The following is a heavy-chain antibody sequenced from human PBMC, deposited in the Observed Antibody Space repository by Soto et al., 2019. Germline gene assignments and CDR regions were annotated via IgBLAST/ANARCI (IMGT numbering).Heavy chain of an antibody. CDR1: GGSISSYY. D-gene: IGHD6-13*01. J-gene: IGHJ6*02. Sequence: LETLSLTCTVSGGSISSYYWSWIRQPPGKGLEWIGYIYYSGSTNYNPSLKSRVTISVDTSKSQFSLKLSSVTAADTAVYYCARDRIAAAGTGVYYYYGMDVWGQGTTVTVSS. CDR3: ARDRIAAAGTGVYYYYGMDV. V-gene: IGHV4-59*01. CDR2: IYYSGST.